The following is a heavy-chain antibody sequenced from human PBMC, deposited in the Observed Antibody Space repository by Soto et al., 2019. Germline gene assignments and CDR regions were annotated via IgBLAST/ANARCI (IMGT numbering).Heavy chain of an antibody. CDR3: ARMSYYYDKWYFDL. J-gene: IGHJ2*01. D-gene: IGHD3-22*01. Sequence: QLHESGPGVVKPSETLSLTCTVSGDSINNNDYYWNWIRQTPGKGLEWIGYVYYSGSTYYIPSIQSRLSMSVDTSKNQFSLKLSSVTDADTAIYYCARMSYYYDKWYFDLWGRGTLVTVSS. CDR2: VYYSGST. CDR1: GDSINNNDYY. V-gene: IGHV4-30-4*01.